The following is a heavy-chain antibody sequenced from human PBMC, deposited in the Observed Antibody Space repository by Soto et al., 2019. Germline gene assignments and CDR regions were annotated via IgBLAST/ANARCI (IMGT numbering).Heavy chain of an antibody. J-gene: IGHJ4*02. CDR3: ARTPGDGYNWYFDY. CDR1: GSSVSSGLYY. Sequence: PSETLSLTCTVSGSSVSSGLYYWSWTRQSPGKGLEWIGYIYYTGTTNRNPSLRSRVSMSIDTSKNQFSLKLNSVTAADTAVYYCARTPGDGYNWYFDYWGQGTLVTVSS. V-gene: IGHV4-61*01. CDR2: IYYTGTT. D-gene: IGHD5-12*01.